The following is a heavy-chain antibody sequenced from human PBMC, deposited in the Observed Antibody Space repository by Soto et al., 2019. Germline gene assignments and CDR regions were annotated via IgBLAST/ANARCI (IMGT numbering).Heavy chain of an antibody. D-gene: IGHD6-13*01. CDR3: ARDLGQQLVDY. J-gene: IGHJ4*02. CDR2: ISAYNGNT. V-gene: IGHV1-18*01. CDR1: GYTFTSYG. Sequence: ASVKVSFKASGYTFTSYGISWVRQAPGQGLEWMGWISAYNGNTNYAQNLQGRVTMTTDTSTSTAYMDLRSLRSDDTAVYYCARDLGQQLVDYWGQGTLVTVSS.